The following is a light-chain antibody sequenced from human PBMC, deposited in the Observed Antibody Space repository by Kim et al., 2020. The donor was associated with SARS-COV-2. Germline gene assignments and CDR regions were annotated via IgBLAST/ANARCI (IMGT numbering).Light chain of an antibody. J-gene: IGLJ3*02. CDR3: QAWDSSTAV. V-gene: IGLV3-1*01. CDR2: QDS. CDR1: KLGDKY. Sequence: SSELTQPPSVSVSPGQTASITCSGDKLGDKYACWYQQKPGQSPVLVIYQDSKRPSGIPERFSGSNSGNTATLTISGTQAMDEADYYCQAWDSSTAVFVGG.